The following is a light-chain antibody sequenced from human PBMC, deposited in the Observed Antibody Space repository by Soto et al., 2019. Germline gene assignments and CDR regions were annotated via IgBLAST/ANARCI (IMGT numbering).Light chain of an antibody. V-gene: IGKV3-15*01. CDR1: QSISDT. CDR2: GAS. Sequence: EIVLTQSPATLSVSPWGRATLSCRASQSISDTLAWYQQKPGQAPRLLIHGASTRATGFPARFSGSGSGTDFTLTISSRQSADFAVYYCQQYETVSGTFGPGTKVDIK. J-gene: IGKJ1*01. CDR3: QQYETVSGT.